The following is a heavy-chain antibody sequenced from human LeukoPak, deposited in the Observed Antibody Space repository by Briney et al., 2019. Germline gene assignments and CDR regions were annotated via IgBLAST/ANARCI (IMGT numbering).Heavy chain of an antibody. Sequence: GGSLRLSCAASASTFSSNWMHWVRQPPGKGLVWVSRISKDGSSTSYADSVKGRFTISRDNAKNTLYLQMSSLTAEDTAVYFCAASMTGFNWFDPWGQGTLVTVSS. CDR3: AASMTGFNWFDP. V-gene: IGHV3-74*01. CDR2: ISKDGSST. J-gene: IGHJ5*02. D-gene: IGHD3-9*01. CDR1: ASTFSSNW.